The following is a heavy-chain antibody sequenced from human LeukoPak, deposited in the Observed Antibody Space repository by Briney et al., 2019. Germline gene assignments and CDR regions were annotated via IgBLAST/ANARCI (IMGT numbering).Heavy chain of an antibody. CDR3: ARDLDYDSF. CDR1: GFTFSSYA. Sequence: PGGSLRLSCAASGFTFSSYAMNWVRQAPGKGLEWVSAISASGGNTYYTDSVKGRFTISRDNSKNTLYLQMNSLRAEDTAVYYCARDLDYDSFWGQGTLVTVSS. J-gene: IGHJ4*02. V-gene: IGHV3-23*01. CDR2: ISASGGNT. D-gene: IGHD3-22*01.